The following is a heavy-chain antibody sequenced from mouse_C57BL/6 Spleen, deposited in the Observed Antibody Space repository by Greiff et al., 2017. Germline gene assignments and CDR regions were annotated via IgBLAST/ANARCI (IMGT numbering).Heavy chain of an antibody. CDR1: GFNIKDDY. J-gene: IGHJ4*01. Sequence: VQLKESGAELVRPGASVKLSCTASGFNIKDDYMHWVKQRPEQGLEWIGWIDPENGDTEYASQFQGKATITADTSSNTAYLQLSSLTSEDTAVYYCTTGDLPYYYGSSPYAMDYWGQGTSVTVSS. CDR2: IDPENGDT. V-gene: IGHV14-4*01. CDR3: TTGDLPYYYGSSPYAMDY. D-gene: IGHD1-1*01.